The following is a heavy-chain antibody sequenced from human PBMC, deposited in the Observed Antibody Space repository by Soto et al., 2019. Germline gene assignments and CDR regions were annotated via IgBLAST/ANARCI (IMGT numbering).Heavy chain of an antibody. CDR1: GFTFSSYS. D-gene: IGHD1-7*01. CDR2: ISSSSYI. J-gene: IGHJ4*02. Sequence: GGSLRLSCAASGFTFSSYSMNWVRQAPGKGLEWVSSISSSSYIYYADSVKGRFTISRDNAKNSLYLQMNSLRAEDTAVYYCARDGLELRNFDYWGQGTLVTVSS. CDR3: ARDGLELRNFDY. V-gene: IGHV3-21*01.